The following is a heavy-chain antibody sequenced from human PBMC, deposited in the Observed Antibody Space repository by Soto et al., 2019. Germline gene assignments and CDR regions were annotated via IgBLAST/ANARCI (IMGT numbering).Heavy chain of an antibody. CDR1: RGSISSYY. J-gene: IGHJ5*02. D-gene: IGHD3-10*01. V-gene: IGHV4-59*01. CDR2: IHRTGST. CDR3: ARESAGSGKNNWFDP. Sequence: SRGSISSYYWSWVRQPRGKGLEWIGFIHRTGSTKYNPSLESRVTISVDTSQNQLSLRLSSVTAADTAVYYCARESAGSGKNNWFDPWGQGILVTVSS.